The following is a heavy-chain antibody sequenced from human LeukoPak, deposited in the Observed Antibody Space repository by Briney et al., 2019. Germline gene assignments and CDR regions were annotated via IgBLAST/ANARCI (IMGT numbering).Heavy chain of an antibody. J-gene: IGHJ3*02. CDR1: GFTFSSYA. Sequence: GGSLRLSCAASGFTFSSYAMSWVCQAPGKGLEWVSAISGSGGSTYYADSVKGRFTISRDNSKNTLYLQMNSLRAEDTAVYYCAKARILPLGGYYYVDAFDIWGQGTMVTVSS. CDR2: ISGSGGST. D-gene: IGHD3-22*01. V-gene: IGHV3-23*01. CDR3: AKARILPLGGYYYVDAFDI.